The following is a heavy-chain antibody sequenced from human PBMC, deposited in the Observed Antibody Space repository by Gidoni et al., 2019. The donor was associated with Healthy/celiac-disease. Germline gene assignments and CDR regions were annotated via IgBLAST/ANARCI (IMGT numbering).Heavy chain of an antibody. D-gene: IGHD2-15*01. Sequence: EVQLLESGGGLVQPGGSLRLSCAASGFPFRSYAMSWVRQAAGKGLEWVSAISGSGGSTYYADSVKGRFTISRDNSKNTLYLQMNSLRAEDTAVYYCAKDGGWWGGSFMGSFDYWGQGTLVTVSS. CDR3: AKDGGWWGGSFMGSFDY. CDR2: ISGSGGST. V-gene: IGHV3-23*01. CDR1: GFPFRSYA. J-gene: IGHJ4*02.